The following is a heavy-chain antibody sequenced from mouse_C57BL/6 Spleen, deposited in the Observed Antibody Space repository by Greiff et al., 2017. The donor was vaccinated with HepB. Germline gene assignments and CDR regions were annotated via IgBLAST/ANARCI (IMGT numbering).Heavy chain of an antibody. D-gene: IGHD1-1*01. J-gene: IGHJ2*01. CDR3: ARNEEKGVYYYGSSYDY. Sequence: QVQLQQSGAELVKPGASVKLSCKASGYTFTEYTIHWVKQRSGQGLEWIGWFYPGSGSIKYNEKFKDKATLTADKSSSTVYMELSRLTSEDSAVYFCARNEEKGVYYYGSSYDYWGQGTTLTVSS. V-gene: IGHV1-62-2*01. CDR1: GYTFTEYT. CDR2: FYPGSGSI.